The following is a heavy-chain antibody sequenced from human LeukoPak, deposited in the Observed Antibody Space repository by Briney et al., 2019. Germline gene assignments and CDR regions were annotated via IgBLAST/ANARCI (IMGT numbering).Heavy chain of an antibody. CDR2: IYTSGST. V-gene: IGHV4-4*07. CDR1: GGSISSYY. Sequence: SETLSLTCTVSGGSISSYYWSWIRQPAGKGLEWIGRIYTSGSTNYNPSLKSRVTMSVDTSKNQFSLKLSSVTAADTAVYYCAGPHAYSSGWYYFDYWGQGTLVTVSS. J-gene: IGHJ4*02. CDR3: AGPHAYSSGWYYFDY. D-gene: IGHD6-19*01.